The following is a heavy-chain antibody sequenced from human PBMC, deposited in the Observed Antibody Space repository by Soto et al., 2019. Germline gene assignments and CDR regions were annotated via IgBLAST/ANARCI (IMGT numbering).Heavy chain of an antibody. CDR2: ISAKNGNT. V-gene: IGHV1-18*01. CDR1: GYTFTSDG. CDR3: AREPPETPPDY. J-gene: IGHJ4*02. Sequence: ASVKVSCKASGYTFTSDGISWVRQAPGQGLEWMGWISAKNGNTNFAQKFRGRVTMITDTSTNTVYMELRNLRLDDTAVYYCAREPPETPPDYWGQGTLVTVSS.